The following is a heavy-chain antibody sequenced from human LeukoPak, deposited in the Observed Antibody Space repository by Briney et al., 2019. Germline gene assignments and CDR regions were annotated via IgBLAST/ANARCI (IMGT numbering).Heavy chain of an antibody. Sequence: ASVKVSCKASGYTFTRYDVNWVRQAPGQGLGWGVWMNPNTGDAGSAQKFQGRVTMTRNTSITTAFIELSSLSSDDTAVYYYDRTPRSGGSHSPDFDTWGQGTLVTVSS. J-gene: IGHJ5*02. D-gene: IGHD4-23*01. CDR3: DRTPRSGGSHSPDFDT. V-gene: IGHV1-8*01. CDR2: MNPNTGDA. CDR1: GYTFTRYD.